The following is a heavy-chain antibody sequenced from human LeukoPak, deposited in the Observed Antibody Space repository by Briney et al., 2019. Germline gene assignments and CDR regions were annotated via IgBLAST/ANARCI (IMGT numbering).Heavy chain of an antibody. CDR3: AKYGSTYSSSWYDY. CDR1: GFTFSSYA. V-gene: IGHV3-30-3*02. D-gene: IGHD6-13*01. CDR2: ISYDGSNK. Sequence: GGSLRLSCAASGFTFSSYAMHWVRQAPGKGLEWVAVISYDGSNKYYADSVKGRFTISRDNSKNTLYLQMNSLRAEDTAVYYCAKYGSTYSSSWYDYWGQGTLVTVSS. J-gene: IGHJ4*02.